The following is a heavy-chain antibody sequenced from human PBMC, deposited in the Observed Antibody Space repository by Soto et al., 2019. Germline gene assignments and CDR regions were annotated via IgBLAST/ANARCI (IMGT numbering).Heavy chain of an antibody. Sequence: WGTLALTCTVSVFSIINYDCSLILQPPGKGLEWIVYIYYSGSTKYNTSLKSRVNISVDTSKNQFSLKLSSVTAADTAVYYCARDPYSSDIGSWGKGTLVPVS. V-gene: IGHV4-59*01. CDR2: IYYSGST. CDR1: VFSIINYD. J-gene: IGHJ5*02. CDR3: ARDPYSSDIGS. D-gene: IGHD4-4*01.